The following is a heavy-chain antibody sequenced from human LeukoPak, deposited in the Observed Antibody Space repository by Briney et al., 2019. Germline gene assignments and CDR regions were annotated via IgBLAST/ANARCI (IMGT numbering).Heavy chain of an antibody. CDR3: AKDQPQTTVTAGAFDI. D-gene: IGHD4-11*01. CDR1: GFTFSSYA. J-gene: IGHJ3*02. Sequence: GGSLRLSCAASGFTFSSYAMSWVRQAPGKGLEWVSAISGSGGSTYYADSVKGRFTISRDNSKNTLYLQMNSLRAEDTAVYYCAKDQPQTTVTAGAFDIWGQGTMVTVSS. V-gene: IGHV3-23*01. CDR2: ISGSGGST.